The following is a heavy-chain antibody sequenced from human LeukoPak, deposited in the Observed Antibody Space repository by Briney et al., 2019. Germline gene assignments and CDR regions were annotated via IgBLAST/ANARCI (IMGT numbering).Heavy chain of an antibody. CDR3: AKDERVYGTNAGTLLDY. CDR2: INTGNGNT. V-gene: IGHV1-3*03. Sequence: ASVKVSCKASGYTFTNYAMHWVRQAPGQRLEWMGWINTGNGNTKYSQEFQGRVTITRDTSANTAYMELSSLRSEDMAVYYCAKDERVYGTNAGTLLDYWGQGTLVSVSS. J-gene: IGHJ4*02. D-gene: IGHD4/OR15-4a*01. CDR1: GYTFTNYA.